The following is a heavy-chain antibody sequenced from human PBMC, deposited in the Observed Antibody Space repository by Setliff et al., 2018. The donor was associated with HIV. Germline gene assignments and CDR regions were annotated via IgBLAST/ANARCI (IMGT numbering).Heavy chain of an antibody. D-gene: IGHD6-19*01. Sequence: ASVKVSCKASGYTFTRHYMHWVRQAPGQGLEWMGIINPSGGSTYSAQNFQGRLTMTRDTSTNTVYMELSSLRSEDTAVYYCAKDPSSGLVSYYYYMDVWGKGTTVTVSS. CDR1: GYTFTRHY. CDR3: AKDPSSGLVSYYYYMDV. CDR2: INPSGGST. V-gene: IGHV1-46*01. J-gene: IGHJ6*03.